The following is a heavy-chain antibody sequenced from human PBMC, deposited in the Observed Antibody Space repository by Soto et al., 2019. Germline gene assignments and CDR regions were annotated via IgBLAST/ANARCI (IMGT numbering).Heavy chain of an antibody. CDR2: IIPIFGTS. V-gene: IGHV1-69*13. D-gene: IGHD5-18*01. CDR3: ARARGYSYGDQYFDY. Sequence: SVKVSCKASGGTFSNYALSGVRQAPGQGLEWMGGIIPIFGTSNYAQKFQGRVTITADESTNTAYMELSSLRSEDTAVYYCARARGYSYGDQYFDYWGQGTLVTVSS. J-gene: IGHJ4*02. CDR1: GGTFSNYA.